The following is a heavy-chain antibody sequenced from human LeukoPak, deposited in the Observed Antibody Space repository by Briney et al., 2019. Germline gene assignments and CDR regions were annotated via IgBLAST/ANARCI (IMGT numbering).Heavy chain of an antibody. J-gene: IGHJ4*02. CDR1: GGSISSYY. D-gene: IGHD3-3*01. CDR2: IYYSGST. Sequence: SETLSLTCTVSGGSISSYYWSWIRQPPGKGLEWIGYIYYSGSTNYNPSLKSRVTISVDTSKNQFSLKLSSVTAADTAVYYRARGGGFWSGYYLDYWGQGTLVTVSS. CDR3: ARGGGFWSGYYLDY. V-gene: IGHV4-59*01.